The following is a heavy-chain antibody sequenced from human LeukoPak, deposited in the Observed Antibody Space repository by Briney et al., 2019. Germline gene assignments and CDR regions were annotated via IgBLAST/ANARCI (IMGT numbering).Heavy chain of an antibody. V-gene: IGHV4-59*02. J-gene: IGHJ5*02. CDR1: GASVSTFY. CDR2: IYSSGST. CDR3: ARGHSYGYGWFDP. Sequence: SETLSLTCTVSGASVSTFYWSWIRQPPGKGLEWIGYIYSSGSTNYNPSLKSRVTISVDTSNSQFSLKLSSVTAADTAVYYCARGHSYGYGWFDPWGQGTLVTVSS. D-gene: IGHD5-18*01.